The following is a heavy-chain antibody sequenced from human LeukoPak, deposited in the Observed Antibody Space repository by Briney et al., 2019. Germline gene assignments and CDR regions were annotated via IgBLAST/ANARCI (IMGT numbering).Heavy chain of an antibody. V-gene: IGHV4-38-2*02. CDR1: GYSISSGYY. J-gene: IGHJ4*02. CDR2: IYHSGST. Sequence: SETLSLTCTVSGYSISSGYYWGWIRQPPGKGLEWIGSIYHSGSTYYNPSLKSRVTISVDTSKNQFSLKLSSVTAADTAVYYCARSGSYYGSTSGWGQGTLVTVSP. D-gene: IGHD3-10*01. CDR3: ARSGSYYGSTSG.